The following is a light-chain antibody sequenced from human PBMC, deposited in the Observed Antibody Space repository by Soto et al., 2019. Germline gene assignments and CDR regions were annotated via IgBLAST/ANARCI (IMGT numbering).Light chain of an antibody. CDR2: GAS. J-gene: IGKJ5*01. V-gene: IGKV3-15*01. Sequence: EIVMTQSPATLSVSPGERVTLSCRASQSVSSNLAWYQQKPGQAPRLLISGASTRATGIPARFSGSGSGTEFTLTITTLQSVDFAVYYCKQYNNWPPVTFGQGTRLEIK. CDR1: QSVSSN. CDR3: KQYNNWPPVT.